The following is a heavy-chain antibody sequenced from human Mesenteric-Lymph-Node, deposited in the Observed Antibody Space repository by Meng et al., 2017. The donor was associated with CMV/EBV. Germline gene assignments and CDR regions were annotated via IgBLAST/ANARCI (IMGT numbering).Heavy chain of an antibody. CDR3: ARDASHQLTAYNWFDP. D-gene: IGHD4/OR15-4a*01. Sequence: SETLSLTCTVSGGSISSSSYYWGWIRQPPGKGLEWIGEINHSGSTNYNPSLKSRVTISVDTSKNQFSLKLGSVTAADTAVYYCARDASHQLTAYNWFDPWGQGTLVTVSS. V-gene: IGHV4-39*07. CDR1: GGSISSSSYY. CDR2: INHSGST. J-gene: IGHJ5*02.